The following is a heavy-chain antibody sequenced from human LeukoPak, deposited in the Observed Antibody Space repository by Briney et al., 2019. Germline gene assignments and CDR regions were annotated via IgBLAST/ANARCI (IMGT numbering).Heavy chain of an antibody. Sequence: SETLSLTCTVSGYSISSGYYWGWIRQPPGKGLEWIGSIYHSGSTYYNPSLKSRVTISVDTSKNQFSLKLSSVTAADTAVYYCARTSGYYDFWSGYYSQGYYYYYMDVWGKGTTVTVSS. CDR1: GYSISSGYY. V-gene: IGHV4-38-2*02. CDR2: IYHSGST. J-gene: IGHJ6*03. CDR3: ARTSGYYDFWSGYYSQGYYYYYMDV. D-gene: IGHD3-3*01.